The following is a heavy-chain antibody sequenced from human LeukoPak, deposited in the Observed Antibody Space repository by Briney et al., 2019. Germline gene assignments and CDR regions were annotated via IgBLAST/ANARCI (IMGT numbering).Heavy chain of an antibody. V-gene: IGHV3-7*04. J-gene: IGHJ4*02. Sequence: GGSLRLSCAASGFTFSSYWMSWVRQAPGKGLEWVANIKQDGSEKYYVDSVKGRFTISRDNAKNSLYLQMNSLRAEDTAVYYCARAGTDLWRPFDYWGPGTLVTVSS. CDR3: ARAGTDLWRPFDY. D-gene: IGHD1-14*01. CDR2: IKQDGSEK. CDR1: GFTFSSYW.